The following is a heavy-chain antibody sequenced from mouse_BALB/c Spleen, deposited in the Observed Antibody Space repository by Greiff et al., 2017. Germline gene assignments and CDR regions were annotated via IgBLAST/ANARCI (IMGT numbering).Heavy chain of an antibody. D-gene: IGHD1-1*01. CDR3: ARQGYGSDY. CDR1: GFTFSSYG. CDR2: ISSGGSYT. Sequence: EVKVVESGGDLVKPGGSLKLSCAASGFTFSSYGMSWVRQTPDKRLEWVATISSGGSYTYYPDSVKGRFTISRDNAKNTLYLQMSSLKSEDTAMYYCARQGYGSDYWGQGTSVTVSS. J-gene: IGHJ4*01. V-gene: IGHV5-6*01.